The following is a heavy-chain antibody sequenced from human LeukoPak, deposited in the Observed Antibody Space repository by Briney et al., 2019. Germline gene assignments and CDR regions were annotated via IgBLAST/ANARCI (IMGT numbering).Heavy chain of an antibody. CDR3: VKFIALDNWFDR. CDR1: GFTFSSYA. Sequence: PGGSLRLSCAASGFTFSSYAMSWVRQAPGKGLEWVSAIRGSGGSTYYANSVKGRFTISRDNSKNTLYLQMNSLRAEDTAVYYCVKFIALDNWFDRWGQGTLVTVSS. J-gene: IGHJ5*02. CDR2: IRGSGGST. D-gene: IGHD3-16*02. V-gene: IGHV3-23*01.